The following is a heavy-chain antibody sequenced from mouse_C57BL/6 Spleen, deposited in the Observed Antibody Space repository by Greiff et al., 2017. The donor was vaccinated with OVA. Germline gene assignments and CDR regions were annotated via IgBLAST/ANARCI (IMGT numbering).Heavy chain of an antibody. CDR3: ATVRLGGYYLFDY. CDR2: IYPRSGNT. V-gene: IGHV1-81*01. J-gene: IGHJ2*01. CDR1: GYTFTSYG. Sequence: VQLQQSGAELARPGASVKLSCKASGYTFTSYGISWVKQRTGQGLEWIGEIYPRSGNTYYNEQFKGKATLTADKSSSTAYMELRSLTSEASAVYFCATVRLGGYYLFDYWGQGTTLTVSS. D-gene: IGHD2-3*01.